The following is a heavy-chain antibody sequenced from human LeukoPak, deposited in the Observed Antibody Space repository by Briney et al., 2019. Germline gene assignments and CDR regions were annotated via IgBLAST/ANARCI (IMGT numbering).Heavy chain of an antibody. J-gene: IGHJ2*01. CDR2: DYTGGNA. V-gene: IGHV4-4*07. CDR1: GAPISSSY. Sequence: PSETLSLTCTVSGAPISSSYWSWIRQSAGEGLEWIGHDYTGGNANYNPSLKSRVTLSIDTSKNHFSLNLSSVTAADTAVYYCVREINRHFDVWGRGTLVTVSS. CDR3: VREINRHFDV.